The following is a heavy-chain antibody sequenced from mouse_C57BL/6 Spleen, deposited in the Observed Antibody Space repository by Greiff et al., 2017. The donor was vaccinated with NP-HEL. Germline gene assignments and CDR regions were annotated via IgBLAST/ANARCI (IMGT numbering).Heavy chain of an antibody. CDR1: GFNIKDYY. CDR3: TTAWEEAY. Sequence: VQLQQSGAELVRPGASVKLSCTASGFNIKDYYMHWVKQRPEQGLEWIGRIDPEDGDTEYAPKFQGKATMTADTSSNKAYLQLSSLTAEDTAVYYCTTAWEEAYWGQGTLVTVSA. CDR2: IDPEDGDT. J-gene: IGHJ3*01. V-gene: IGHV14-1*01. D-gene: IGHD4-1*01.